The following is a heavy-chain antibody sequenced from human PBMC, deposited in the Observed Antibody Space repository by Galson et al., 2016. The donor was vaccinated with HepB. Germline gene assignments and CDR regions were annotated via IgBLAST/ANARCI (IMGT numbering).Heavy chain of an antibody. CDR2: IKEDGSDK. CDR1: GFTFKNHW. D-gene: IGHD4-23*01. J-gene: IGHJ3*02. CDR3: ARIPYGGNGPFDI. V-gene: IGHV3-7*03. Sequence: SLRLSCAASGFTFKNHWMNWVRQAPGKGLEWLANIKEDGSDKYDVASVKGRFTISRDNGKNSLYLQMISLRDEDTAVYYCARIPYGGNGPFDIWGQGTMVTVSS.